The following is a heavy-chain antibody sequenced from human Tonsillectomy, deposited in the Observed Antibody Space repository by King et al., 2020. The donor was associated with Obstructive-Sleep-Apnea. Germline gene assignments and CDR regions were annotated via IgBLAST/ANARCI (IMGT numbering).Heavy chain of an antibody. Sequence: EVQLVESGGGLVQPGGSLRLSCAASGFTVSRNYMSWVRQAPGKGLEWLSIIYSGDSTYYADSVKGRFTISRHNSKNTLYLQMNSLRDEDTAVYYCASGGSRGYAQDGVYYFDYWGQGTLATVSS. CDR1: GFTVSRNY. CDR3: ASGGSRGYAQDGVYYFDY. CDR2: IYSGDST. D-gene: IGHD5-12*01. V-gene: IGHV3-53*04. J-gene: IGHJ4*02.